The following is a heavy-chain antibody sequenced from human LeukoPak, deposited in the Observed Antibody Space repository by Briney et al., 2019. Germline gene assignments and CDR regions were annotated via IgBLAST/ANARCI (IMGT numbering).Heavy chain of an antibody. J-gene: IGHJ5*02. CDR3: ASVTGIAHPGNNWFDP. V-gene: IGHV4-38-2*01. CDR1: GYSISSGYY. D-gene: IGHD6-13*01. CDR2: IYHSGST. Sequence: PSETLSLTCAVSGYSISSGYYWGWIRQPPGKGLEWIGSIYHSGSTYYNPSLKSRVTISVDTPKNQFSLKLSSVTAADTAVYYCASVTGIAHPGNNWFDPWGQGTLVTVSS.